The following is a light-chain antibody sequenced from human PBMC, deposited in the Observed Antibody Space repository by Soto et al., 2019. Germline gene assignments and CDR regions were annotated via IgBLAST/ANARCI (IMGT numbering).Light chain of an antibody. Sequence: DIQMTQSPSSLSASVGDRVTITCLASQDISNYLSWYQQKPGKVPKLLIYTSSTLQSGVPSRFSGSGSGTDFTLTISSLQPEDVASYYCQKHDNAPLTFGGGTKVDIK. CDR1: QDISNY. J-gene: IGKJ4*01. CDR2: TSS. CDR3: QKHDNAPLT. V-gene: IGKV1-27*01.